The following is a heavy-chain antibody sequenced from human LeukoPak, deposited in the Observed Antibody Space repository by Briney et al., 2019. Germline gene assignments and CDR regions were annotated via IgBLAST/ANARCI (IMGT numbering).Heavy chain of an antibody. D-gene: IGHD2-2*01. CDR3: ARELGYCSSTSCYLSPPADYYYYGMDV. J-gene: IGHJ6*02. CDR2: IKQDGSEK. V-gene: IGHV3-7*03. Sequence: GGSLRLSCAASGFTFSRYWMSWVRKAPGKGLEWVANIKQDGSEKYYVDSVKGRFTISRDNAKNSLYLQMNILRAEDTAVYYCARELGYCSSTSCYLSPPADYYYYGMDVWGQGTTVTVSS. CDR1: GFTFSRYW.